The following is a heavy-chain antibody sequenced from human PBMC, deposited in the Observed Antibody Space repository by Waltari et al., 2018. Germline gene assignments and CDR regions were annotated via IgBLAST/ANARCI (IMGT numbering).Heavy chain of an antibody. D-gene: IGHD3-22*01. CDR3: ARSYFYDSRGFSPFDH. Sequence: QVQLQESGPGLVKPSETLSLTCTVSGASISSFSWNWIRQPAGKGLEWIGLFYTNGSTNYNPSLKSRVTMSLDTSKKQFSLKLASVTAADTAVYFCARSYFYDSRGFSPFDHWGQGILVTVSS. J-gene: IGHJ4*02. CDR1: GASISSFS. CDR2: FYTNGST. V-gene: IGHV4-4*07.